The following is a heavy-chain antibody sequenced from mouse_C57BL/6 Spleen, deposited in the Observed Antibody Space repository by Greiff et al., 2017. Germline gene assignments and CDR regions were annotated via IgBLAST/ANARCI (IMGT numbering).Heavy chain of an antibody. V-gene: IGHV1-82*01. Sequence: VKLQQSGPELVKPGASVKISCKASGYAFSSSWMNWVKQRPGKGLEWIGRIYPGDGDTNSNGKFKGKATLTADKSSSTAYMQLSSLTSEDSAVYFCAITTVVATGDYWGQGTTLTVSS. J-gene: IGHJ2*01. CDR1: GYAFSSSW. D-gene: IGHD1-1*01. CDR3: AITTVVATGDY. CDR2: IYPGDGDT.